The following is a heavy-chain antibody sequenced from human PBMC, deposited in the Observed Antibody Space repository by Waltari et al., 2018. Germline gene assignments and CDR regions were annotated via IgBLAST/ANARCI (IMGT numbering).Heavy chain of an antibody. Sequence: EVQLVESGGGLVQPGGSLRLSCGASGFTFSSSWMHWVRQAPGKGLVWVSRINGDGSRTYYADSVKGRFTISRDNAKNTLYLQMNSLSAEDTAIYYCARGHLTGYCNDYWGQGTLVTVSS. V-gene: IGHV3-74*01. CDR2: INGDGSRT. J-gene: IGHJ4*02. D-gene: IGHD3-9*01. CDR3: ARGHLTGYCNDY. CDR1: GFTFSSSW.